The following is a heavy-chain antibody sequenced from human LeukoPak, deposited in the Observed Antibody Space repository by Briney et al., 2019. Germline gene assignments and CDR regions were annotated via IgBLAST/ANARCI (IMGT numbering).Heavy chain of an antibody. V-gene: IGHV4-59*01. CDR3: ARASFNSYGIDGFDY. CDR1: GGSLSSYF. D-gene: IGHD5-18*01. Sequence: SETLSLTCTVSGGSLSSYFWNWIWQTPGKGLEWIAYIDYRGTPTSKYNPSLKTRVTISGDTSKNQFSLKVNSVTAADTAVYFCARASFNSYGIDGFDYWGQGTLVTVSS. J-gene: IGHJ4*02. CDR2: IDYRGTP.